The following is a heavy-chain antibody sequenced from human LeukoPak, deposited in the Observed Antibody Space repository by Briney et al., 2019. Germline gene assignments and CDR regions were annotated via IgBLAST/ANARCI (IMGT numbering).Heavy chain of an antibody. CDR3: AKDSERAKNQYQLLHDAFDI. Sequence: GGSLRLSCAASGFTFSSYAMNWVRQAPGKGLEWVSGISGSGSSTYYADSVKGRFTISRDNSKNTLYLQMNSLRVEDTAVYYCAKDSERAKNQYQLLHDAFDIWGQGTMVTVSS. V-gene: IGHV3-23*01. J-gene: IGHJ3*02. D-gene: IGHD2-2*01. CDR1: GFTFSSYA. CDR2: ISGSGSST.